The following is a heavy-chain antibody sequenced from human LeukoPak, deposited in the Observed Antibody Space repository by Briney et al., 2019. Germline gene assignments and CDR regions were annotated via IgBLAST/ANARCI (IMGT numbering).Heavy chain of an antibody. CDR3: ARDAQWEPTFDAFDI. V-gene: IGHV4-39*07. CDR1: GGSISSSSYY. CDR2: IYYSGST. J-gene: IGHJ3*02. D-gene: IGHD1-26*01. Sequence: SETLSLTCTVSGGSISSSSYYWGWIRQPPGKGLEWIGSIYYSGSTYYNPSLKSRVTISVDTSKNQFSLKLSSVTAADTAVYYCARDAQWEPTFDAFDIWGQGTMVTASS.